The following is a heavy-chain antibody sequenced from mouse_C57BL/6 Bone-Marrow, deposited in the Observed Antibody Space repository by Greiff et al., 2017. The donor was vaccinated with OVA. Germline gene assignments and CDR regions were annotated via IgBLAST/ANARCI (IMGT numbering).Heavy chain of an antibody. CDR1: GYTFTSYW. J-gene: IGHJ2*01. D-gene: IGHD1-1*01. CDR2: IDPNRGGT. CDR3: ARNYGSSRNYFDY. Sequence: QIQLQQPGAELVKPGASVKLSCKASGYTFTSYWMHWVKQRPGRGLEWIGRIDPNRGGTKYNEKFKSKATLTVDKPSSTAYMQRSSLTSEDSAVYYCARNYGSSRNYFDYWGQGTTLTVSS. V-gene: IGHV1-72*01.